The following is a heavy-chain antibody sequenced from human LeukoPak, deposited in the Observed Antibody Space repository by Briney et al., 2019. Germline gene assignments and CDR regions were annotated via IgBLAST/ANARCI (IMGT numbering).Heavy chain of an antibody. J-gene: IGHJ4*02. D-gene: IGHD6-19*01. CDR2: IKQDGSQK. CDR1: GFTFSSYW. CDR3: ARGAYSSGWAYFDH. V-gene: IGHV3-7*01. Sequence: GGSLRLSCAASGFTFSSYWMSWVRQAPGKGLEWVANIKQDGSQKYYVGSVKGRFTISRDNAKNSLYLQMNSLRVDDTAVYYCARGAYSSGWAYFDHWGQGTLVTVSS.